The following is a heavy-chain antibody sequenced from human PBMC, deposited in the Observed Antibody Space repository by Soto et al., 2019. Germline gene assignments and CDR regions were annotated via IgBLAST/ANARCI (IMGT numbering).Heavy chain of an antibody. V-gene: IGHV4-59*01. D-gene: IGHD6-6*01. Sequence: QVQLQESGPGLVKPSETLSTTCTASGGSISSYYWSWIRQPPGKGLEWIGYIYYSGSTNYNPSLKSRVSISVDTYKNQFSLKLSSVTAADTAVYYCARGGQLVRTVRFDYWGQGTLVTVSS. CDR1: GGSISSYY. CDR3: ARGGQLVRTVRFDY. J-gene: IGHJ4*02. CDR2: IYYSGST.